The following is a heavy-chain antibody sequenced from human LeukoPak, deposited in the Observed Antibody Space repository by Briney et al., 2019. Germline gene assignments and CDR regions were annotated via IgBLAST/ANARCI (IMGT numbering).Heavy chain of an antibody. J-gene: IGHJ4*02. CDR1: GFTFSSYS. V-gene: IGHV3-48*02. Sequence: QPGGSLRLSCAASGFTFSSYSMNWVRQAPGKGLEWISHIDSSGSDIYYADSVKGRFTISRDNAKSSLYLQMNSLRDDDTAVYYCARPMGIEYWGQGTLVTVSS. D-gene: IGHD3-10*01. CDR3: ARPMGIEY. CDR2: IDSSGSDI.